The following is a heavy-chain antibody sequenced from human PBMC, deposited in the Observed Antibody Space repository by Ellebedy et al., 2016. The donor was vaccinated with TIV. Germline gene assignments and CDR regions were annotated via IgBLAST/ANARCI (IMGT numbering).Heavy chain of an antibody. D-gene: IGHD6-19*01. CDR2: VHHSGST. V-gene: IGHV4-61*01. Sequence: MPSETLSLTCTVPGESVSRDSSYWYWIRQPPGKGLEWIASVHHSGSTRYNPPLKSRVTISADTSKNQFSLKLRSVTTTDTAVYYCAGDGYSSAWAHHWGQGTLVTVSS. CDR1: GESVSRDSSY. J-gene: IGHJ5*02. CDR3: AGDGYSSAWAHH.